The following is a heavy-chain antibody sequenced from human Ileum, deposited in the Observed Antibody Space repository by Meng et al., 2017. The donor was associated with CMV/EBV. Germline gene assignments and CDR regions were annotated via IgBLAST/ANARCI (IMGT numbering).Heavy chain of an antibody. CDR3: VRGEKMYHYYTNFFDY. CDR2: ISGDGSA. J-gene: IGHJ4*02. V-gene: IGHV3-53*01. CDR1: GFSISDHY. D-gene: IGHD3-3*01. Sequence: GGSLRLSCAATGFSISDHYMSWVRLAPGKGLERVSVISGDGSAIYADSVRGRFIISRDDSKNSLYLQLNNVRVEDTAIYYCVRGEKMYHYYTNFFDYWGQGSLVTVSS.